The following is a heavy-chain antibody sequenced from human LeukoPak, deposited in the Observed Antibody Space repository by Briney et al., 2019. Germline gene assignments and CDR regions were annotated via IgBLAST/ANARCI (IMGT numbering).Heavy chain of an antibody. Sequence: SETLCLTCTVSGGSISGSYWSWIRQPPGKGLEWIGYIYYSGSTNYNPSLKSRVTISVDTSKNQFSLKLSSVTAADTAVYYCARYNYDFWSGYSKWFDPWGQGTLVTVSS. V-gene: IGHV4-59*01. CDR3: ARYNYDFWSGYSKWFDP. CDR1: GGSISGSY. D-gene: IGHD3-3*01. CDR2: IYYSGST. J-gene: IGHJ5*02.